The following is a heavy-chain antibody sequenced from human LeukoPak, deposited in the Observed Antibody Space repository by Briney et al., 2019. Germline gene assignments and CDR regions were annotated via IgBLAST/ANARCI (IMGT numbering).Heavy chain of an antibody. Sequence: ASVKVSCKASGYTFTGYYMHWVRQAPGQGLEWMGRINPNSGGTNYAQKFQGRVTMTRDTSISTAYMELSRLRSDDTAVYYCARDYCSGGSCPHDYWGQGTLVTVSS. D-gene: IGHD2-15*01. CDR2: INPNSGGT. CDR3: ARDYCSGGSCPHDY. V-gene: IGHV1-2*06. CDR1: GYTFTGYY. J-gene: IGHJ4*02.